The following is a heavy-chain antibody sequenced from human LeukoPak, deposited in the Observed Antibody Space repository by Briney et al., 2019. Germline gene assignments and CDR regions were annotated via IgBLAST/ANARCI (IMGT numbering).Heavy chain of an antibody. CDR1: GGSFSGYY. D-gene: IGHD3-16*01. CDR3: ARDAVSYYDYVWGSYSFDY. CDR2: INHSGST. V-gene: IGHV4-34*01. J-gene: IGHJ4*02. Sequence: SETLSLTCAVYGGSFSGYYWSWIRQPPGKGLEWIGEINHSGSTNYNPSLKSRVTMSVDTSKNQFSLKLSSVTAADTAVYYCARDAVSYYDYVWGSYSFDYWGQGTLVTVSS.